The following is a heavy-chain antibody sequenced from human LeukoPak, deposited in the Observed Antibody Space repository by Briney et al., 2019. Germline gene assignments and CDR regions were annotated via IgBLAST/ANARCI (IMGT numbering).Heavy chain of an antibody. V-gene: IGHV4-4*07. CDR1: GGSISSYY. D-gene: IGHD2-15*01. Sequence: SETLSLTCTVSGGSISSYYCSWIRQPAGKGLEWIGRIYISGTTNYNPSLKSRVTMSADTSKHQFSLKLSSMTSASPAMYYLPREVLGYCNGGSCPFYFDFWGQGTLVSVSS. CDR3: PREVLGYCNGGSCPFYFDF. J-gene: IGHJ4*02. CDR2: IYISGTT.